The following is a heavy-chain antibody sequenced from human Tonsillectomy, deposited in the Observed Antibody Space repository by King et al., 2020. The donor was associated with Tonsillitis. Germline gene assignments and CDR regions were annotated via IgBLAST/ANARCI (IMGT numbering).Heavy chain of an antibody. CDR3: ASDGRDLTGDYYLYY. D-gene: IGHD7-27*01. CDR2: ISYDGSNT. Sequence: VQLVESGGGVVQPGRSLRLSCAASGFTFTSYAMHWVRQPPGKGLEWVSVISYDGSNTYYTDSVRGRFTISRDNAKNTLYLQMNSLAEYTAVYYCASDGRDLTGDYYLYYWGQGTLVTVAS. V-gene: IGHV3-30-3*01. CDR1: GFTFTSYA. J-gene: IGHJ4*02.